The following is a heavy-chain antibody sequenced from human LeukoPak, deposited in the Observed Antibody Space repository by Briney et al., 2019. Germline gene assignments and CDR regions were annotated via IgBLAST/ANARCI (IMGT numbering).Heavy chain of an antibody. J-gene: IGHJ4*02. D-gene: IGHD6-13*01. Sequence: GESLQISCKGSGYTFTRYWIGWVRQMPGKGPEWMGIIYPGDSETRYSPSFQGQVTISADKSISTASLQWSSLKASDTAMYYCAKYDGEAAAGPEYWGQGTLVTVSS. CDR2: IYPGDSET. CDR1: GYTFTRYW. V-gene: IGHV5-51*01. CDR3: AKYDGEAAAGPEY.